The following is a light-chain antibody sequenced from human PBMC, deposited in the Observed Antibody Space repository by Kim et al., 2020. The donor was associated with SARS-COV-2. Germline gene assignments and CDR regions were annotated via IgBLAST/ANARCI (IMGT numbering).Light chain of an antibody. CDR3: CSTSNTLDYV. J-gene: IGLJ1*01. V-gene: IGLV2-14*03. Sequence: GQSITIACSGPSGDIGNSNSVSWYQQHSGEAPRLIIYDVRDRPSGVSARFSGSKSANMASLTISGLRSEDEADYYCCSTSNTLDYVFGSGTKVTVL. CDR1: SGDIGNSNS. CDR2: DVR.